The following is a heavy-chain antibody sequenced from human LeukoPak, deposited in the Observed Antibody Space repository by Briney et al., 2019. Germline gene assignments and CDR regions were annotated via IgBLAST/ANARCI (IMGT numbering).Heavy chain of an antibody. CDR3: ARGRIDSSSQLKYYFDY. J-gene: IGHJ4*02. D-gene: IGHD6-13*01. CDR2: IISSGVTT. V-gene: IGHV3-23*01. CDR1: GFTFSNYA. Sequence: GALRLSCAASGFTFSNYAMSWVRQAPGKGLEWVSSIISSGVTTYYADSVKGRFTISRDSPENTLYLQMNSLRAEDTAVYYCARGRIDSSSQLKYYFDYWGQGTLVTVSS.